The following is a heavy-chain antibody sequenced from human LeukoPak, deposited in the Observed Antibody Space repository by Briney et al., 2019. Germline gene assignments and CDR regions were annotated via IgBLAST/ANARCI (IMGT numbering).Heavy chain of an antibody. J-gene: IGHJ5*02. CDR1: GFSFSNYW. Sequence: PGGSLRLSCAASGFSFSNYWMIWVRQASGKGLEWVANINEDGSKKYYVGSVEGRFTISRDDPKNSLYLQMNSLRVEDTAVYYCVTSTYSSSPSWGQGTLVTVSS. CDR2: INEDGSKK. CDR3: VTSTYSSSPS. V-gene: IGHV3-7*01. D-gene: IGHD6-6*01.